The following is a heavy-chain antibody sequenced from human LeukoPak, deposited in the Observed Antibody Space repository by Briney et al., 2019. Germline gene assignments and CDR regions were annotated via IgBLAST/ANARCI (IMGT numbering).Heavy chain of an antibody. D-gene: IGHD5-12*01. CDR3: AEYILRLRFQDPYFDY. CDR1: GFTFSSYA. V-gene: IGHV3-43*02. J-gene: IGHJ4*02. CDR2: ISAGGDTT. Sequence: PGGSLRLSCAASGFTFSSYAINWVRQAPGKGLEWVSAISAGGDTTLYADSVKGRLTISRDNSKNSLYLQMNSLRTDDPALYYCAEYILRLRFQDPYFDYWGQGTLVTVSS.